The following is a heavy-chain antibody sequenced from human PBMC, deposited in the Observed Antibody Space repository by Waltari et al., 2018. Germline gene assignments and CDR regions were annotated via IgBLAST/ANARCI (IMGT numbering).Heavy chain of an antibody. Sequence: QVQLEESGPGLVKPSETLSLTCTLSGGSITTQYWGWIRQPPGQGLECIGHIFYTGSTTYSPSLESRVTISLDRSKNQFSLRLTSVTAADTAIYYCARDPGVVTPWYFDLWGRGTLVTVSS. J-gene: IGHJ2*01. D-gene: IGHD3-22*01. CDR2: IFYTGST. CDR3: ARDPGVVTPWYFDL. CDR1: GGSITTQY. V-gene: IGHV4-59*11.